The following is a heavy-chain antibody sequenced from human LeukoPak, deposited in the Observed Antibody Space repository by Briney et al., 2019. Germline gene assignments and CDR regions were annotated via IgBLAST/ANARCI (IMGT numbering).Heavy chain of an antibody. CDR1: GRTFARDD. Sequence: ASMKDSCKAAGRTFARDDSNWVRQDHGQGLEWMGWMNPNTGNTGYAQKFQGRVTMTRNTSINTAYMELSSLRSEDTAVYYCARGLYDSSGYWGYWGQGTLVTVSS. D-gene: IGHD3-22*01. J-gene: IGHJ4*02. CDR2: MNPNTGNT. V-gene: IGHV1-8*01. CDR3: ARGLYDSSGYWGY.